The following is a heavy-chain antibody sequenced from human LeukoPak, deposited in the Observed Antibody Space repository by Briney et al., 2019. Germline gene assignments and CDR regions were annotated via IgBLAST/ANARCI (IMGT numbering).Heavy chain of an antibody. CDR3: ASHVTTPSYYYYYMDV. V-gene: IGHV4-39*07. J-gene: IGHJ6*03. Sequence: SETLSLTCTVSGGSISSSSYYWGWIRQPPGKGLEWIGSIYYSGSTYYNPSLKSRVTISVDTSKNQFSLKLSSVTAADTAVYYCASHVTTPSYYYYYMDVWGKGTTVTISS. D-gene: IGHD4-17*01. CDR2: IYYSGST. CDR1: GGSISSSSYY.